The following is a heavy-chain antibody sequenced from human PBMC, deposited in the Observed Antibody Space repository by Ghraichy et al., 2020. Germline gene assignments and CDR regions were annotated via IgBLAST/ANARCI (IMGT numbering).Heavy chain of an antibody. V-gene: IGHV2-5*05. D-gene: IGHD2-21*01. Sequence: SGPTLVKPTQTLTLTCTFSGFSLSTSGVGVGWIRQPPGKALEWLALIYWDDDKRYGPSLKSRLTITKDTSKNQVVLTMTNMDPVDTATYYCAHKGPPYCGGDCSDAFDIWGQGTVVTVSS. CDR3: AHKGPPYCGGDCSDAFDI. CDR2: IYWDDDK. CDR1: GFSLSTSGVG. J-gene: IGHJ3*02.